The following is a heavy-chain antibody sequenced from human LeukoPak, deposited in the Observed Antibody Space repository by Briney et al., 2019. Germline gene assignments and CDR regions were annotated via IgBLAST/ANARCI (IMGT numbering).Heavy chain of an antibody. Sequence: GGSLRLSCAASGFTFSSYWMSWVRQAPGKGLEWVANIKQDGSEKYYVDSVKGRFTISRDNAKNSLYLQMNSLRAEDTAVYYCARVGSKWELLATPSSDYWGQGTLVTVSS. CDR1: GFTFSSYW. J-gene: IGHJ4*02. D-gene: IGHD1-26*01. V-gene: IGHV3-7*01. CDR2: IKQDGSEK. CDR3: ARVGSKWELLATPSSDY.